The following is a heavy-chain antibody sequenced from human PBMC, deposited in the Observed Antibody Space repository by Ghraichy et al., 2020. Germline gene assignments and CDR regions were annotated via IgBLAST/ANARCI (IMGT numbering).Heavy chain of an antibody. J-gene: IGHJ4*02. Sequence: SQTLSLTCAIPGASAARNSTRRTSIRHSPSVCRVLLGRTYYRSKWYNDYAVSVKSRITINPDTSKNQFSLQLNSVTPEDTAVYYCAREEDGRDGYNNYFDYWAQTTLVNISS. V-gene: IGHV6-1*01. CDR1: GASAARNSTR. CDR3: AREEDGRDGYNNYFDY. D-gene: IGHD5-24*01. CDR2: TYYRSKWYN.